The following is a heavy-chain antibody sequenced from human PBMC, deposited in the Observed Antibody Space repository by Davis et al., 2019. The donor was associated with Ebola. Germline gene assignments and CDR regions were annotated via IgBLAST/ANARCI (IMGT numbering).Heavy chain of an antibody. CDR1: GFTFDDYA. J-gene: IGHJ6*02. V-gene: IGHV3-20*04. CDR3: ARRATVSYHGLDV. CDR2: INWNGGST. D-gene: IGHD4-17*01. Sequence: GGSLRLSCAASGFTFDDYAMTWVRQAPGKGLEWVSGINWNGGSTGYADSVKGRLTFSRDNSKDTLYLQMDSLRPEDTAVYYCARRATVSYHGLDVWGQGTTVTVS.